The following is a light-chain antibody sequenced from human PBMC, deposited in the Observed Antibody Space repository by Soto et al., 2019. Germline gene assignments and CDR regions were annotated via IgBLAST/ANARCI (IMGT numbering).Light chain of an antibody. J-gene: IGLJ3*02. V-gene: IGLV2-14*01. CDR3: SSYKSSSTPLV. Sequence: QSALTQPASVSGSPGQSITISCTGTSSDVGGYNYVSWYQQHPGKAPKLMIYDVTNRPSGVSNRFSGSKSGNTASLTISWLQAEDEAAYYCSSYKSSSTPLVFGGGTKVTVL. CDR2: DVT. CDR1: SSDVGGYNY.